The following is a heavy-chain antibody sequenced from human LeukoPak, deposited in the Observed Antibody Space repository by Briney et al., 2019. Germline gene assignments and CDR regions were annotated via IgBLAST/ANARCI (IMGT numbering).Heavy chain of an antibody. D-gene: IGHD3-16*01. CDR3: VRDNSRFEGGSTFWWFDP. Sequence: GASVKISCKASGFSFSNYWIHWVRQAPGQGLEWMGIISPSGSITSYTHNLQGRLTVTRDTSTRTVYMELSSLRSEDTAIYYCVRDNSRFEGGSTFWWFDPWGPGTLVTVSS. J-gene: IGHJ5*02. V-gene: IGHV1-46*04. CDR1: GFSFSNYW. CDR2: ISPSGSIT.